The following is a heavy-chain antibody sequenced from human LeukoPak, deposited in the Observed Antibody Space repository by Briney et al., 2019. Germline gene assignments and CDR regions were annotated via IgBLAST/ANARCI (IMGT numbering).Heavy chain of an antibody. CDR2: ISSSSSYI. J-gene: IGHJ4*02. V-gene: IGHV3-21*01. CDR1: GFTFSSYS. CDR3: ARDGGSDHGDYFGY. D-gene: IGHD4-17*01. Sequence: GGSLRLSCAASGFTFSSYSMNWVRQAPGKGLEWVSSISSSSSYIYYADSVKGRFTISRDNAKNSLYLQMNSLRAEDTAVYYCARDGGSDHGDYFGYWGQGTLVTVSS.